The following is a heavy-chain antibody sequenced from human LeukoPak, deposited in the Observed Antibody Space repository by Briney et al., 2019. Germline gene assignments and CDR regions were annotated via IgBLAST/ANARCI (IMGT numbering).Heavy chain of an antibody. V-gene: IGHV3-23*01. D-gene: IGHD3-10*01. CDR3: ARDRGNTMVRGVIISEGGSFDY. CDR1: GFTFSSYG. Sequence: GGSLRLSCAASGFTFSSYGMSWVRQAPGKGLEWVATIGGSGGSTYYADSVKGRFTISRDNSKNTLYLQMNSLRAEDTAVYYCARDRGNTMVRGVIISEGGSFDYWGQGTLVTVSS. CDR2: IGGSGGST. J-gene: IGHJ4*02.